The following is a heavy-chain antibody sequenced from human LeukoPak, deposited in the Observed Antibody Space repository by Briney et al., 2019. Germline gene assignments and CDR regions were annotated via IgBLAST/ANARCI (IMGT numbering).Heavy chain of an antibody. V-gene: IGHV3-21*01. CDR3: ARMGTYYYDSSAGAFDI. CDR2: ISSSSSYI. CDR1: GFTFSSYS. J-gene: IGHJ3*02. Sequence: PGGSLRLSCAGSGFTFSSYSMNWVRQAPGKGLEWVSSISSSSSYIYYADSVKGRFTISRDNAKNSLYLQMNSLRAEDTAVYYCARMGTYYYDSSAGAFDIWGQGTMVTVSS. D-gene: IGHD3-22*01.